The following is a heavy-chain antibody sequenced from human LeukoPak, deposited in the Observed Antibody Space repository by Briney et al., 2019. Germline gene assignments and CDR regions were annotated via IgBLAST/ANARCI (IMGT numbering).Heavy chain of an antibody. CDR2: MNPNSGNT. CDR3: ARANLGFDY. D-gene: IGHD3-16*01. J-gene: IGHJ4*02. V-gene: IGHV1-8*01. CDR1: GYTFTSYD. Sequence: ASVKVSCKASGYTFTSYDINWVRQATGQGLGWMGWMNPNSGNTGYAQKFQGRVTLTRDTSISTAYMELSSLGSEDTAVYYCARANLGFDYWGQGTLVTVSS.